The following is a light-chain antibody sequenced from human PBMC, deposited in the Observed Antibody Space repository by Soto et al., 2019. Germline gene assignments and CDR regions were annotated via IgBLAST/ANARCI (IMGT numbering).Light chain of an antibody. J-gene: IGLJ3*02. CDR3: SSYTTSSTVV. V-gene: IGLV2-14*01. Sequence: QSALTQPASVSGSPGQSITISCTGTSSDVGNYDFVSWYQQHPGEAPKLMIFEVSNRPSGVSHRFSGSKAVNTASLTISGLQAEDEGDYYCSSYTTSSTVVFGGGTKVTVL. CDR1: SSDVGNYDF. CDR2: EVS.